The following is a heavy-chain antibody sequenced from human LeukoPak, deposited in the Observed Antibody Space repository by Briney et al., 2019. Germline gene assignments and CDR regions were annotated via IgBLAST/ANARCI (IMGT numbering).Heavy chain of an antibody. D-gene: IGHD6-6*01. Sequence: SETLSLTCTVSGGTISSYYWSWIRKPAGKGLEWIGRIYTSGSTNYNPSLKSRVTISVDTSKNQFSLKLGSVTAADTAVYYCARSRIAAPFDPWGQGTLVTVSS. J-gene: IGHJ5*02. V-gene: IGHV4-4*07. CDR1: GGTISSYY. CDR3: ARSRIAAPFDP. CDR2: IYTSGST.